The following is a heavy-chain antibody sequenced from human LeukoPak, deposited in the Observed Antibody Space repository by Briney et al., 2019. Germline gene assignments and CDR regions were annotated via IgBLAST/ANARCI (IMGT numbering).Heavy chain of an antibody. CDR3: AKSPSGAYFSVHFDS. CDR1: GFTFSTYG. D-gene: IGHD3-22*01. V-gene: IGHV3-23*01. CDR2: NIDSGEGA. Sequence: GGSLRLSCVASGFTFSTYGMSWVRQAPGKGLEWVSTNIDSGEGAYYADSVKGRFTISRDNSKNTLFLQMNSLRAEDTAVYYCAKSPSGAYFSVHFDSWGQGSLVTVSS. J-gene: IGHJ4*02.